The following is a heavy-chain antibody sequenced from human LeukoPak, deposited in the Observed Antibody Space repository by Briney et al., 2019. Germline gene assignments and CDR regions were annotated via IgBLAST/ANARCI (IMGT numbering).Heavy chain of an antibody. J-gene: IGHJ4*02. CDR1: RFTFNSYA. CDR3: AKVRAPSGWFNSDY. D-gene: IGHD6-19*01. CDR2: IGGSNGIT. Sequence: RGSLRLSCAASRFTFNSYAMSWVRQAPGKGLEWVSVIGGSNGITFYVGSVKGRFTISRDNSKDTLYLQMNSLRVEDTAAYYCAKVRAPSGWFNSDYWGQGTLVTVSS. V-gene: IGHV3-23*01.